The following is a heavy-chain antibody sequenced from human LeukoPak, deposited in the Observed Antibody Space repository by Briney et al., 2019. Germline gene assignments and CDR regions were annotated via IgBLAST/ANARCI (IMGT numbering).Heavy chain of an antibody. Sequence: GESLKISCKGSGYSFTSYWIGWVRQLPGKGLGWMGIIYPGDSDTRYSPSFQGQVTISADKSISTAYLQWSSLKASDTAMYYRATSVDTAMVFDYWGQGTLVTVSS. V-gene: IGHV5-51*01. CDR3: ATSVDTAMVFDY. CDR1: GYSFTSYW. CDR2: IYPGDSDT. D-gene: IGHD5-18*01. J-gene: IGHJ4*02.